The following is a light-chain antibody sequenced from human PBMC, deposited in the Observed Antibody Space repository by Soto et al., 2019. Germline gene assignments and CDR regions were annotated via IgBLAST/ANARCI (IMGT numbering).Light chain of an antibody. V-gene: IGLV2-23*01. J-gene: IGLJ3*02. CDR2: ETY. Sequence: QSALTQSASVAGSPGQSITISCTGSSSDVGSYTLVSWYQQHPGKAPKLVIYETYKRPSGVSNRFSGSMTGNTASLTISGIKDENENDYYCCSYAGGSTLVFGGGNKLTV. CDR3: CSYAGGSTLV. CDR1: SSDVGSYTL.